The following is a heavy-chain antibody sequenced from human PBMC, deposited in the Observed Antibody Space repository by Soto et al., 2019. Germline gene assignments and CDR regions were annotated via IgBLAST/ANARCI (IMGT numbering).Heavy chain of an antibody. CDR2: FYDSGIT. CDR1: GGSISSGGYY. J-gene: IGHJ6*02. Sequence: QVQLQESGPGLVKPSQTLSLTCTVSGGSISSGGYYWSWIRQHPGKGLEWNGYFYDSGITYYNPALQSRVVVSVDTTQSQFSLQLRSATAADTAVYYCAGGWSKPRYYGMGVWGPGTTVTVSS. CDR3: AGGWSKPRYYGMGV. V-gene: IGHV4-31*03. D-gene: IGHD6-13*01.